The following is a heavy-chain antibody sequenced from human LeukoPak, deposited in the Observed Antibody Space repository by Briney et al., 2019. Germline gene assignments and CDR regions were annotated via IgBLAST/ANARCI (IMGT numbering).Heavy chain of an antibody. CDR2: VYYSGST. D-gene: IGHD3-3*01. Sequence: PSETLSLTCTVSGGSLRSDYWSWVRDPSTKGLECIGDVYYSGSTNYNPSLKNRVTISVDKSKNHFSLKLSSVTAADAAVYYCARANTIFCVTTDCYLFDYWGQGTQVTVSS. V-gene: IGHV4-59*01. CDR3: ARANTIFCVTTDCYLFDY. J-gene: IGHJ4*02. CDR1: GGSLRSDY.